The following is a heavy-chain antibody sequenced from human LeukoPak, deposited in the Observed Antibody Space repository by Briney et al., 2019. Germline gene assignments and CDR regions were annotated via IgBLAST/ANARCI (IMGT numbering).Heavy chain of an antibody. J-gene: IGHJ3*02. V-gene: IGHV1-69*05. CDR3: ARLRPNSSGYYLVAFDI. CDR2: IIPIFGTA. Sequence: SVKVSCKASGGTFSSYAISWVRQAPGQGLEWMGRIIPIFGTANYAQKFQGRVTITTDESTSTAYMELSRLRSDDTAVYYCARLRPNSSGYYLVAFDIWGQGTMVTVSS. D-gene: IGHD3-22*01. CDR1: GGTFSSYA.